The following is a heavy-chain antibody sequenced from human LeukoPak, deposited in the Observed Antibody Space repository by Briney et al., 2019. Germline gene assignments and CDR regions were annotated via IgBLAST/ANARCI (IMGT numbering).Heavy chain of an antibody. Sequence: GGSLRLSCAASGFTFSSYAMHWVRQAPGKGLEWVAVISYDGSNKYYADSVKGRFTISRDNSKNTLHLQMNSLRAEDTAVYYCARDLYTHSGRFDYWGQGTLVTVSS. D-gene: IGHD5-12*01. CDR2: ISYDGSNK. CDR1: GFTFSSYA. J-gene: IGHJ4*02. CDR3: ARDLYTHSGRFDY. V-gene: IGHV3-30-3*01.